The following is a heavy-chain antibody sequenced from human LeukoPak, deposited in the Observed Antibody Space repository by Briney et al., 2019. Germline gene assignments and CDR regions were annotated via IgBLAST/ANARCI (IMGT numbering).Heavy chain of an antibody. CDR3: ARGRQNYGDYPY. CDR2: LYYGVST. V-gene: IGHV3-53*01. J-gene: IGHJ4*02. Sequence: GGSLGLSCVVSGFTVSGDYISWFRQAPGKGLEWVSVLYYGVSTFYKDSVKGRFTTSGDNFKNTVYLQMNSLRAGDTAVYYCARGRQNYGDYPYWGQGTLVTVSS. CDR1: GFTVSGDY. D-gene: IGHD4-17*01.